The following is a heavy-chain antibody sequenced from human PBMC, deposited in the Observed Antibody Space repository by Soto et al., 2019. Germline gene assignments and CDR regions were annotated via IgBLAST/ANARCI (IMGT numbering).Heavy chain of an antibody. CDR3: ARALPVAKGEFDP. Sequence: EVQLVETGGGLIQPGGSLRLSCAASGFTVSNTYMTWVRQPPGKGLECVSVIYTAGGTNYADSVKGRFIISRDNSKHTLYLKMKSLRATDTAVYYCARALPVAKGEFDPWGQGTLVTVSS. CDR1: GFTVSNTY. D-gene: IGHD2-2*01. J-gene: IGHJ5*02. CDR2: IYTAGGT. V-gene: IGHV3-53*02.